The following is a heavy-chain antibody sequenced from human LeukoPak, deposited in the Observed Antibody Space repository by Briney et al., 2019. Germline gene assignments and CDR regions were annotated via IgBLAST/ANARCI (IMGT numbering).Heavy chain of an antibody. CDR2: IKQDGSEK. CDR1: GFTFSSHW. Sequence: GGSLRLSCAASGFTFSSHWMSWVRQAPGKGLEWVANIKQDGSEKYYVGSVKGRFTISRDNAKNSLYLQMNSLRAEDTAVYYCARDVLTGYPNWFDPWGQGTLVTVSS. D-gene: IGHD3-9*01. V-gene: IGHV3-7*03. J-gene: IGHJ5*02. CDR3: ARDVLTGYPNWFDP.